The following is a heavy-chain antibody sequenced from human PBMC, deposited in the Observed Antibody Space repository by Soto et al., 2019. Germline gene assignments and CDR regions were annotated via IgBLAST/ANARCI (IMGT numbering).Heavy chain of an antibody. V-gene: IGHV3-21*01. J-gene: IGHJ4*02. D-gene: IGHD2-2*01. Sequence: GGSLRLSCAASGFTFRSHSMNWVRQAPGKGLEWVSSISSSSDYINYADSVRGRFTISRDNAKNSLFLQMSDLRAEDTAFYYCAKPGFCISTACPPLDYWGLGTLVTVSS. CDR3: AKPGFCISTACPPLDY. CDR2: ISSSSDYI. CDR1: GFTFRSHS.